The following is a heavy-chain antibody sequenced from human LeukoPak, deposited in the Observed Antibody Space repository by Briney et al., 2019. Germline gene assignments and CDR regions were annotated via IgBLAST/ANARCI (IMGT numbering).Heavy chain of an antibody. CDR3: ARDNWGNPHYYYYYMDV. D-gene: IGHD7-27*01. CDR2: ISAYNGNT. CDR1: GYTFTSYG. V-gene: IGHV1-18*01. Sequence: ASVKVSCKASGYTFTSYGISWVRQAPGQGLEWMGWISAYNGNTNYAQKLQGRVTMTTDTSTSTAYMELRSLRSDDTAVYYCARDNWGNPHYYYYYMDVWGKGATVTVSS. J-gene: IGHJ6*03.